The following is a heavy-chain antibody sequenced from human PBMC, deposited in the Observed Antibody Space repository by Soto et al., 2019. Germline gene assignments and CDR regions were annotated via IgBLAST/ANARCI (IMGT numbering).Heavy chain of an antibody. J-gene: IGHJ4*02. V-gene: IGHV3-23*01. CDR2: ISGSGGST. CDR3: AYSSTPFDY. Sequence: EVQLLESGGGLVQPGGSLRLSCAASGFTFSSYAMSCVRQAPGKGLEWVSAISGSGGSTYYADSVKGRFTISRDNSKTTLYLQMNSLSAEDTDVYYCAYSSTPFDYWGQGTLVTVSS. D-gene: IGHD6-13*01. CDR1: GFTFSSYA.